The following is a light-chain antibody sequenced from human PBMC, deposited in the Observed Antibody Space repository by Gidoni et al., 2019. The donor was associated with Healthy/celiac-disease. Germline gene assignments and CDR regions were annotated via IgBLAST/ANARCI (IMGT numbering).Light chain of an antibody. CDR3: QQSYSTLFT. J-gene: IGKJ3*01. CDR1: QSISSY. CDR2: AAS. Sequence: DIRLHHSPSSLSASVGDRVTITCRASQSISSYLNWYQQKPGKAPKLLIYAASSLQSGVPSRFSGSGSGTDFTLTISSLQPEDFATYYCQQSYSTLFTFGPGTKVDIK. V-gene: IGKV1-39*01.